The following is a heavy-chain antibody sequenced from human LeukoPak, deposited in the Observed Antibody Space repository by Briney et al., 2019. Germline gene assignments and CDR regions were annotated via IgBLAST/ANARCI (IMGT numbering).Heavy chain of an antibody. D-gene: IGHD3-10*01. CDR2: INPNSGGT. CDR3: AHPGDPYGSASYN. V-gene: IGHV1-2*02. J-gene: IGHJ4*02. CDR1: GYTFTGYY. Sequence: ASVKVSCKASGYTFTGYYMHWVRQAPGQGLEWMGWINPNSGGTNYAQKFQGRVTMTRDTSISTAYMELSRLRSDDKDVYYCAHPGDPYGSASYNWGQGTLVTVPS.